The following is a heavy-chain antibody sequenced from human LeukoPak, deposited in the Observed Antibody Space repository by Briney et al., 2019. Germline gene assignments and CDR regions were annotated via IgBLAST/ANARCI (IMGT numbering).Heavy chain of an antibody. CDR3: ARDHHTQYSSGWLFDY. J-gene: IGHJ4*02. Sequence: RGSLRLSCAASGFTFSSYGMHWVRQAPGKGREGGAVIGYDGSNKYYADSVKGRFTISRDNSKNTLYLQMNSLRAEDTAVYYCARDHHTQYSSGWLFDYWGQGTLVTVSS. CDR2: IGYDGSNK. CDR1: GFTFSSYG. D-gene: IGHD6-19*01. V-gene: IGHV3-33*01.